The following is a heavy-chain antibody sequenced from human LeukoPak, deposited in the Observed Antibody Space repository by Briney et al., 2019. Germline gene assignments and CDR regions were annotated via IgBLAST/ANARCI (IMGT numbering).Heavy chain of an antibody. Sequence: GGSLRLSCAASGFTFSSYAMSWAREAPGQGVEWVAAISGSGGRTYYADSVKGRFTISRDNANNTIYLQMHSLRADDTAVYYCAKGVCSRTSCFYYYYYGMDVWGKGTTVTVSS. CDR1: GFTFSSYA. V-gene: IGHV3-23*01. CDR2: ISGSGGRT. D-gene: IGHD2-2*01. CDR3: AKGVCSRTSCFYYYYYGMDV. J-gene: IGHJ6*04.